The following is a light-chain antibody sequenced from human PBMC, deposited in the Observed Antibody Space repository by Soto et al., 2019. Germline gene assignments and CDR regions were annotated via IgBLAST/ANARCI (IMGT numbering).Light chain of an antibody. J-gene: IGKJ3*01. CDR3: KQLNSYPPT. V-gene: IGKV1-9*01. CDR2: AAS. CDR1: QGISSY. Sequence: DMEMTQSPASLSVSVGDRVTITGRASQGISSYLAWYQQKPGKAPKFPIYAASTLQSGVPSRFSGSRSGTEFTLTISSLLAEDFATYCCKQLNSYPPTCSPGTKVDIK.